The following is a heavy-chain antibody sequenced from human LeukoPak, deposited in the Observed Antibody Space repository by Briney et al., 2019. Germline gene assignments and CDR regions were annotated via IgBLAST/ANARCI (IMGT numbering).Heavy chain of an antibody. V-gene: IGHV4-34*01. D-gene: IGHD2-2*01. CDR2: INHSGST. CDR3: AREVGYCSSTSCRIYFDY. J-gene: IGHJ4*02. Sequence: PLETLSLTCAVYGGSFSGYYWSWIRQPPGKGLEWIGEINHSGSTNYNPSLKSRVTISVDTSKNQFSLKLSSVTAADTAVYYCAREVGYCSSTSCRIYFDYWGQGTLVTVSS. CDR1: GGSFSGYY.